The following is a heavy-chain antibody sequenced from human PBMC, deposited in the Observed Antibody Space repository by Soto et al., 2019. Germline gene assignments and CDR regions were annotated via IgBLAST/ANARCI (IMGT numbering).Heavy chain of an antibody. CDR2: IKQDGSEK. Sequence: PGGSLRLSCAASGFTFSSYWMTWVRQAPGKGLEWVANIKQDGSEKYYVDSVEGRFTISRDNAKNSLYLQMNSLRAEDSAVYYCARYRSLDPWGQGILVTVSS. CDR1: GFTFSSYW. D-gene: IGHD3-16*02. V-gene: IGHV3-7*01. J-gene: IGHJ5*02. CDR3: ARYRSLDP.